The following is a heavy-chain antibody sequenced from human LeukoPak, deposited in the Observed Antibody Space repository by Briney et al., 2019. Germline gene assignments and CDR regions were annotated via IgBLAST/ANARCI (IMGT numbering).Heavy chain of an antibody. CDR1: GYSFTSYW. CDR2: IYPGDSDT. J-gene: IGHJ4*02. D-gene: IGHD1-26*01. V-gene: IGHV5-51*01. Sequence: GESLKISCKGSGYSFTSYWLGWVRQMPGRGLEWMGIIYPGDSDTRYSPSFQGQVTISADKSISTAYLQWSSLKASDTAIYYCARHQIVGATRSPFDYWGQGTLVTVSS. CDR3: ARHQIVGATRSPFDY.